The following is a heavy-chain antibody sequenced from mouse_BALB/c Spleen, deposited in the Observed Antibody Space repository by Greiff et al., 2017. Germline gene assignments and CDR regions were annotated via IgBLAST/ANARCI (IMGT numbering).Heavy chain of an antibody. CDR2: IYPGSGST. Sequence: LQQPGSELVRPGASVKLSCKASGYTFTSYWMHWVKQRPGQGLEWIGNIYPGSGSTNYDEKFKSKATLTVDTSSSTAYMQRSSLTSEDSAVYYCTRVYYEYDGIAYWGQGTLVTVSA. CDR3: TRVYYEYDGIAY. CDR1: GYTFTSYW. D-gene: IGHD2-4*01. J-gene: IGHJ3*01. V-gene: IGHV1S22*01.